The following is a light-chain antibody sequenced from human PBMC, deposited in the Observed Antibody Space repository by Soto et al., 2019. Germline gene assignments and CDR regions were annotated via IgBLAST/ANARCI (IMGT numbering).Light chain of an antibody. CDR1: QSIRSY. V-gene: IGKV1-39*01. Sequence: DIQMTQSPSSLSASVGDRVTITCRAGQSIRSYLNWYQQKPGKAPKLLIYAASSVQSGVPSRFSGSGSGTDFTLPISSLQPEDFATYYCQQSYNTPLTFGGGTKVEIK. J-gene: IGKJ4*01. CDR2: AAS. CDR3: QQSYNTPLT.